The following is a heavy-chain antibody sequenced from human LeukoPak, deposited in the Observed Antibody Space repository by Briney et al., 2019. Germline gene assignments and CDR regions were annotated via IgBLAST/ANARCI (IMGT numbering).Heavy chain of an antibody. CDR2: IYYSGST. CDR1: GGSISISNW. V-gene: IGHV4-4*02. J-gene: IGHJ4*02. Sequence: SETLSLTCAVSGGSISISNWWSWVRPPPGKGLEWIGEIYYSGSTNYNPSLKSRVTISVDKSKNQISLKLSSVTGADTAVYYCASARYSGYDYYFDYWGQGTLVTVSS. CDR3: ASARYSGYDYYFDY. D-gene: IGHD5-12*01.